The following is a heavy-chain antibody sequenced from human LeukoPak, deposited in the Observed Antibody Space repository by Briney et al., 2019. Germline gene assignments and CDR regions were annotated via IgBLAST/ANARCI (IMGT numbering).Heavy chain of an antibody. CDR1: GFTFSSYW. Sequence: GGSLRLSCAASGFTFSSYWMTWVRQAPGKGLERVANIKLDGSEKYYVDSVQGRFTISRDNAKNSLYLQMNSLRAEDSAVYYCARAFRRFHYWGQGTLVSVSS. CDR2: IKLDGSEK. V-gene: IGHV3-7*01. CDR3: ARAFRRFHY. J-gene: IGHJ4*02.